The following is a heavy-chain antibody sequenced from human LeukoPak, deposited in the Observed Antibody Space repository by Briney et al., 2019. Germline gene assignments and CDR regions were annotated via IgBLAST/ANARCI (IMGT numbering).Heavy chain of an antibody. V-gene: IGHV4-34*01. CDR2: INHSGST. CDR1: GGSFSGYY. Sequence: PSETLSLTCAVYGGSFSGYYWSWIRQPPGKGLEWIGEINHSGSTNYNPSLKSRVTISVDTSKNQFSLKLSSVTAADTAVYYCARGEFRNDYVWGSYRYTLAFDYWGQGTLVTVSS. CDR3: ARGEFRNDYVWGSYRYTLAFDY. D-gene: IGHD3-16*02. J-gene: IGHJ4*02.